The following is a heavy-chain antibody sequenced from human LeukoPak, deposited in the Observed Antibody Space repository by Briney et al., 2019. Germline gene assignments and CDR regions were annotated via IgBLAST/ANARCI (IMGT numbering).Heavy chain of an antibody. J-gene: IGHJ4*02. CDR2: IYYSGST. CDR1: GGSISSSTYY. V-gene: IGHV4-39*01. D-gene: IGHD3-10*01. CDR3: AKQKSGSGSYSDH. Sequence: PSETLSLTCTVSGGSISSSTYYWGWIRQPPGKGLEWIGSIYYSGSTYYNPSLKSRVTISVDTSKNHFSLKLNSATAADTAVYYCAKQKSGSGSYSDHWGQGTLVTVSS.